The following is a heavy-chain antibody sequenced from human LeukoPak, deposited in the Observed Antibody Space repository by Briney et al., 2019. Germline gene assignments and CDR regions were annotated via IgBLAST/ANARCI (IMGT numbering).Heavy chain of an antibody. V-gene: IGHV1-2*04. D-gene: IGHD3-10*01. CDR3: ARSDGSEILDDLRSGFDP. CDR1: GYTFTGYY. J-gene: IGHJ5*02. CDR2: INPNSGGT. Sequence: ASVKVSCKASGYTFTGYYMHWVRQAPGQGLEWMGWINPNSGGTNYARKFQGWVTMTRDTSISTAYMELSRLRSDDTAVYYCARSDGSEILDDLRSGFDPWGQGTLVTVSS.